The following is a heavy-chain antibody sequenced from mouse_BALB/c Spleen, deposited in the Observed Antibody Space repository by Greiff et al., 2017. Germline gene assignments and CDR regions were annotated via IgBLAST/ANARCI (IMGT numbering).Heavy chain of an antibody. D-gene: IGHD2-2*01. Sequence: VKLQESGPGLVQPSQSLSITCTVSGFSLTSYGVHWVRQSPGKGLEWLGVIWSGGSTDYNAAFISRLSISKDNSKSQVFFKMNSLQANDTAIYYCARGAIYYGYDGEASAMDYWGQGTSVTVSS. CDR2: IWSGGST. CDR1: GFSLTSYG. J-gene: IGHJ4*01. CDR3: ARGAIYYGYDGEASAMDY. V-gene: IGHV2-2*02.